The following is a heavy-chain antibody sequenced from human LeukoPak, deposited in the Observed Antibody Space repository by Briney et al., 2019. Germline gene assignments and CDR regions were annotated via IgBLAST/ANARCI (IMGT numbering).Heavy chain of an antibody. D-gene: IGHD3-10*01. CDR1: GLTFSSYS. CDR3: ARDLLTYGSGSYYIPRRDYYYYMDV. CDR2: ISSSSTI. V-gene: IGHV3-48*01. J-gene: IGHJ6*03. Sequence: GGSLRLSCAASGLTFSSYSMNWVRQAPGKGLEWVSYISSSSTIYYADSVKGRFTISRDNAKNSLYLQMNSLRAEDTAVYYCARDLLTYGSGSYYIPRRDYYYYMDVWGKGTTVTVSS.